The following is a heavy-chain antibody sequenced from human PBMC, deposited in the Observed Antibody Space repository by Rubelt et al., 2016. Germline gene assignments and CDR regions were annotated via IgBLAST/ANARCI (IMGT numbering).Heavy chain of an antibody. CDR3: ARSTYTERKYACDI. Sequence: QVQLQESGPGLVKPSETLSLTCTVSRDSTGSYYWTWIRQPPGKGLEWIGYIYYSGSTNYNPSLKSRVTISMDTSKSQFTLNLSSVTAADTAVYYCARSTYTERKYACDIWGQGTTVTVSS. J-gene: IGHJ3*02. CDR2: IYYSGST. CDR1: RDSTGSYY. V-gene: IGHV4-59*01. D-gene: IGHD1-1*01.